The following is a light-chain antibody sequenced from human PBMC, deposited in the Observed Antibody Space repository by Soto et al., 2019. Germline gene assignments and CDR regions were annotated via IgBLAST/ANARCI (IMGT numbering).Light chain of an antibody. CDR2: GAS. J-gene: IGKJ5*01. CDR3: QQSSDWPPVT. V-gene: IGKV3-15*01. Sequence: EIVMTQSPATLSVSPGERATLSCRASQSVSSNLAWYQQKPGQAPRLLIYGASTRATGDPARFSGSGSGTEFTLTIDSLQSEDFAVYYCQQSSDWPPVTFGQGTRLEIK. CDR1: QSVSSN.